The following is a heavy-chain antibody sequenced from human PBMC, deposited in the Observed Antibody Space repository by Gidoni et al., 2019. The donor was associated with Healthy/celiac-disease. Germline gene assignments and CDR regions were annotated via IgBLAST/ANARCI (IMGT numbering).Heavy chain of an antibody. CDR3: ARRMDVAAAEISYYGMDV. D-gene: IGHD6-13*01. CDR1: GYSFTSYW. Sequence: EVQLVQSGAEVKKPGESLKISCKGSGYSFTSYWIGWVRQMPGKGLEWMGIIYPGDSDTRYSPSFQGQVTISADKSISTAYLQWSSLKASDTAMYYCARRMDVAAAEISYYGMDVWGQGTTVTVSS. CDR2: IYPGDSDT. V-gene: IGHV5-51*01. J-gene: IGHJ6*02.